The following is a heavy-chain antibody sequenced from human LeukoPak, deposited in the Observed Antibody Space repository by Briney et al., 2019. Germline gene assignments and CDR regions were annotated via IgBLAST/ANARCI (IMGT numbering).Heavy chain of an antibody. J-gene: IGHJ4*02. CDR2: INHSGST. Sequence: SETLSLTCAVYGGSFSGYYWSWIRQPPGKGLEWIGEINHSGSTNYNPSLKSRVTISVDTSKNQFSLKLSSVTAADTAVYYCARGEADEVVVAATFFDYWGQGTLVTVST. V-gene: IGHV4-34*01. CDR1: GGSFSGYY. CDR3: ARGEADEVVVAATFFDY. D-gene: IGHD2-15*01.